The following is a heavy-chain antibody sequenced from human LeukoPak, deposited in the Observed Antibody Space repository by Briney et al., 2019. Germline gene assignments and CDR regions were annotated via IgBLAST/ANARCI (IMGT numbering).Heavy chain of an antibody. CDR3: ARATLWGGGGPRGAFDI. CDR1: GFTFSTYG. J-gene: IGHJ3*02. CDR2: ISYDGSNK. D-gene: IGHD3-16*01. Sequence: GGSLRLSCAASGFTFSTYGMHWVRQAPGKGLEWVAVISYDGSNKYYADSVKGRFTISRDNSKNTLYLQMNSLRAEDTAVYYCARATLWGGGGPRGAFDIWGQGTMVTVSS. V-gene: IGHV3-30*03.